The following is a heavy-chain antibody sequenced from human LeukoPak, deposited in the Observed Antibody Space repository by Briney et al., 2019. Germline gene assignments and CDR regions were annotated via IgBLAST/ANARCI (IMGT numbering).Heavy chain of an antibody. V-gene: IGHV3-53*05. CDR1: GFTVSSNY. CDR2: IYSGGST. Sequence: GGSLRLSCAASGFTVSSNYMSWVRQAPGKGLEWVSVIYSGGSTYYADSVKGRFTISRDNSKNTLYLQMNSLRAEDTAVYYCAKAVYYYGIDYWGQGALVTVSS. D-gene: IGHD3-22*01. CDR3: AKAVYYYGIDY. J-gene: IGHJ4*02.